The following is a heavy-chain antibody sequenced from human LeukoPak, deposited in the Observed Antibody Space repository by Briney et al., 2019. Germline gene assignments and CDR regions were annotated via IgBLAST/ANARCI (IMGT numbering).Heavy chain of an antibody. CDR2: INPNSGGT. CDR1: GYTFTGYY. CDR3: ARSRLGALVVSGAXDI. D-gene: IGHD3-22*01. J-gene: IGHJ3*02. V-gene: IGHV1-2*02. Sequence: GASVKVSCKASGYTFTGYYMHWVRQAPGQGLEWMGWINPNSGGTDYAQKFQGRVTMTRDTSISTAYMELSRLRSDDTAVYYCARSRLGALVVSGAXDIXXQGTXVTVSS.